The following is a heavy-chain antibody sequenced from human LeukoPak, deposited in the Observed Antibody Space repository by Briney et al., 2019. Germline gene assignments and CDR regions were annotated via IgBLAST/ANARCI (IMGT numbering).Heavy chain of an antibody. J-gene: IGHJ3*02. CDR2: IYYSGSA. D-gene: IGHD2/OR15-2a*01. V-gene: IGHV4-59*01. CDR3: ARLYVPFGAFDI. CDR1: GGSIRSYY. Sequence: SETLSLTCTVSGGSIRSYYWSWIRQPPGKGLEWIGYIYYSGSANYNPSLKSRVSISVDTSKNQFSLKLSSVTAADTAVYYCARLYVPFGAFDIWGQGTMVTVSS.